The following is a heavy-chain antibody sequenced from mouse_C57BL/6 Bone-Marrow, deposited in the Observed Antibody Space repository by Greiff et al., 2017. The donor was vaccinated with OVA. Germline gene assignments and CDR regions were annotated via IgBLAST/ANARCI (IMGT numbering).Heavy chain of an antibody. CDR3: ARSRMLNSNYVAWFAY. CDR1: GYTFTGYW. Sequence: QVQLQQSGAELMKPGASVKLSCKATGYTFTGYWIEWVKQRPGHGLEWIGEILPGSGSTNYNEKFKGKATFTADTSSNTAYMQLSSLTTEDSAIYYCARSRMLNSNYVAWFAYWGQGTLVTVSA. V-gene: IGHV1-9*01. D-gene: IGHD2-5*01. CDR2: ILPGSGST. J-gene: IGHJ3*01.